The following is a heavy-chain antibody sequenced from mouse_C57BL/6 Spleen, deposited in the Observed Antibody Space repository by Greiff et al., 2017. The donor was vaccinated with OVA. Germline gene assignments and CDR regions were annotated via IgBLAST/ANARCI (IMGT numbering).Heavy chain of an antibody. D-gene: IGHD1-1*01. V-gene: IGHV1-72*01. CDR1: GYTFTSYW. Sequence: QVQLKQPGAELVKPGASVKLSCKASGYTFTSYWMHWVKQRPGPGLEWIGRIDPNSGGTKYNEKFKSKATLTVDKPSSTAYMQLSSLTSEDSAVYYFEREAITPVVAGYDYWGQGTTRTVSS. J-gene: IGHJ2*01. CDR3: EREAITPVVAGYDY. CDR2: IDPNSGGT.